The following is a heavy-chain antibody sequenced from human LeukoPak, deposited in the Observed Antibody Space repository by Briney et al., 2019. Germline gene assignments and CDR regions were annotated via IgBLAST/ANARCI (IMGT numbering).Heavy chain of an antibody. CDR1: GYTFTGYY. D-gene: IGHD1-14*01. CDR3: ARATAENDH. V-gene: IGHV1-2*02. CDR2: INPKTGGT. Sequence: PGASVKVSCKASGYTFTGYYMHWVRQAPGQGLEWMGWINPKTGGTSYAQKFQGRVTMTRDTSISTINMELTRLTSDDTAVYYCARATAENDHWGQGTLVTVSS. J-gene: IGHJ4*02.